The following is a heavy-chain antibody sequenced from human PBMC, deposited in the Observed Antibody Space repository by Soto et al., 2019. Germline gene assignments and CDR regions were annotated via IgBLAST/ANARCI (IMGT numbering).Heavy chain of an antibody. CDR1: GGSISSYY. CDR2: IYYSGST. D-gene: IGHD3-3*01. Sequence: QVQLQESGPGLVKPSETLSLTCTVSGGSISSYYWSWIRQPPGKGLEWIGSIYYSGSTKYNPSLKSRVTISIDTSKIQFSLKLSSVTAADTAVYYCARDTLSRFGSGYYIGGNYYYGMDVWGQGTTVTVSS. CDR3: ARDTLSRFGSGYYIGGNYYYGMDV. V-gene: IGHV4-59*01. J-gene: IGHJ6*02.